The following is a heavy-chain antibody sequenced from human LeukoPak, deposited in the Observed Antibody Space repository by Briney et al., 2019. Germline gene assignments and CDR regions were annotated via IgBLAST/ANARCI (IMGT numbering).Heavy chain of an antibody. J-gene: IGHJ3*02. D-gene: IGHD3-9*01. Sequence: PGGSLRLSCAASGFTFSSYAMSWVRQAPGKGLEWVSAISGSGGSTYYADSVKGRFTIPRDNSKNTLYLQMNSLRAEDTAVYYCAKQIRYFDWLLGVGAFDIWGQGTMVTVSS. CDR3: AKQIRYFDWLLGVGAFDI. CDR1: GFTFSSYA. V-gene: IGHV3-23*01. CDR2: ISGSGGST.